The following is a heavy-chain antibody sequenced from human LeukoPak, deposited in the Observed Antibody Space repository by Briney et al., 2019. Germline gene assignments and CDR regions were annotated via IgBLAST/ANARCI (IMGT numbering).Heavy chain of an antibody. CDR2: IYYSGST. Sequence: PSETLSLTCTVSGGSISSGSYYWSWIRQPPGKGLEWIGYIYYSGSTNYNPSLKSRVTISVDTSKNQFSLKLSSVTAADTAVYYCARLPDSLWFGEDRWGQGTMVTVSS. V-gene: IGHV4-61*01. D-gene: IGHD3-10*01. CDR3: ARLPDSLWFGEDR. CDR1: GGSISSGSYY. J-gene: IGHJ3*01.